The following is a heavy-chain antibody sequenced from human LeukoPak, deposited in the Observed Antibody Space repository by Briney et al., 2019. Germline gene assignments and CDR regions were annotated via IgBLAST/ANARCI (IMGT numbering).Heavy chain of an antibody. D-gene: IGHD3-22*01. CDR1: GFTFSSYW. CDR3: AKGGYYYDSSGYYHFDY. V-gene: IGHV3-74*01. J-gene: IGHJ4*02. Sequence: GGSLRLSCAASGFTFSSYWMHWVRQAPGKGLVWVSRINSDGSSTSYADSVKGRFTISRDNAKNTLYLQMNSLRAEDTAVYYCAKGGYYYDSSGYYHFDYWGQGTLVTVSS. CDR2: INSDGSST.